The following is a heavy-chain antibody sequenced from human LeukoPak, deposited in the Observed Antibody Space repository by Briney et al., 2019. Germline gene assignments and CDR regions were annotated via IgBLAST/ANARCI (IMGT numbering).Heavy chain of an antibody. J-gene: IGHJ4*02. V-gene: IGHV4-4*07. CDR2: IYSSGST. D-gene: IGHD3-16*01. CDR3: ARSYELIFDY. Sequence: SETLSLTCTVAGGSISSYYWSWIRQPAGKGLEWIGRIYSSGSTNNNPSLKSRVTMSVDTSKNQFSLKLSSVTAADTAVYNCARSYELIFDYWGQGTLVTVSS. CDR1: GGSISSYY.